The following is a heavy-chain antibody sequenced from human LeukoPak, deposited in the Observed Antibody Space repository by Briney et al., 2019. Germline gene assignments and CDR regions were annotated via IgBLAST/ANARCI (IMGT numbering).Heavy chain of an antibody. D-gene: IGHD2-2*01. V-gene: IGHV3-33*01. CDR2: IWYDGNNK. CDR3: ARGSSSVTLPGD. Sequence: PGGSLRLSCAASGFTFSTYAMHWVRQAPGKGLEWVAVIWYDGNNKYYADSVKGRFTISRDNSKNTLYLQMNSLRAEDTAVYYCARGSSSVTLPGDWGQGTLVTVSS. CDR1: GFTFSTYA. J-gene: IGHJ4*02.